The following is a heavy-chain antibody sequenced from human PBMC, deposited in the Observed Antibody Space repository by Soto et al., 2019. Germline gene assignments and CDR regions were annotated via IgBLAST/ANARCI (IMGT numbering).Heavy chain of an antibody. D-gene: IGHD2-2*01. CDR2: INPNSGGT. CDR3: AREGHAPAPHCSSTSCKSYGMDG. CDR1: GYTFTGYY. J-gene: IGHJ6*02. Sequence: ASVKVSCKASGYTFTGYYMHWVRQAPGQGLEWMGWINPNSGGTNYAQKFQGRVTMTRDTSISTAYMELSRLRSDDTAVYYCAREGHAPAPHCSSTSCKSYGMDGWGQGTTVTVAS. V-gene: IGHV1-2*02.